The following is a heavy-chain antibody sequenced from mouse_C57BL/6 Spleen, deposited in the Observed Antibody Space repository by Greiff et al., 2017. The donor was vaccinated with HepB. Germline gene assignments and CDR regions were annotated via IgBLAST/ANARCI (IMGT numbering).Heavy chain of an antibody. CDR1: GYTFTSYW. D-gene: IGHD2-14*01. J-gene: IGHJ4*01. CDR2: IHPNSGST. CDR3: ARRDDGYAMDY. Sequence: QVQLKESGAELVKPGASVKLSCKASGYTFTSYWMHWVKQRPGQGLEWIGMIHPNSGSTNYNEKFKSKATLTVDKSSSTAYMQLSSLTSEDSAVYYCARRDDGYAMDYWGQGTSVTVSS. V-gene: IGHV1-64*01.